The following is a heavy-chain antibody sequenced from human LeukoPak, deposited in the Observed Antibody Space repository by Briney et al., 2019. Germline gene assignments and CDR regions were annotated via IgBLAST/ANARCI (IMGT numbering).Heavy chain of an antibody. CDR3: ARGGRVVSPLPVDY. CDR1: GFTFSSYS. V-gene: IGHV3-21*01. CDR2: ISSSSSYI. D-gene: IGHD4-23*01. J-gene: IGHJ4*02. Sequence: GGSLRLSCAASGFTFSSYSMNWVRQAPGKGLEWVSSISSSSSYIYYADSVKGRFTISRDNAKNSLYLQMNSLRAEGTAVYYCARGGRVVSPLPVDYWGQGTLVTVSS.